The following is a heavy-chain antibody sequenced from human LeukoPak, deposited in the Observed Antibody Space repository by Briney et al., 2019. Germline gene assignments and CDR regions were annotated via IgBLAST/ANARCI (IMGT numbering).Heavy chain of an antibody. CDR1: GASISSYY. CDR3: ARDVWGIGAADGVKNYHYCYMDV. J-gene: IGHJ6*03. V-gene: IGHV4-59*01. CDR2: IYYSET. Sequence: PSETLSLTCSVSGASISSYYWSWIRQSPGKGLEWIGSIYYSETNCNPSLKSRVIISADTSKNQFSLRLASVTAADTAVYYCARDVWGIGAADGVKNYHYCYMDVWSKGTTVTVSS. D-gene: IGHD6-13*01.